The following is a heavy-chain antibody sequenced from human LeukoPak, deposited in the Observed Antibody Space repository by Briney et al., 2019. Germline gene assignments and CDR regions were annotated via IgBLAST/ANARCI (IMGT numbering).Heavy chain of an antibody. D-gene: IGHD3-22*01. J-gene: IGHJ3*02. CDR3: ARDGPLYYYDSSVRAFDI. V-gene: IGHV3-23*01. CDR2: ISGSGGST. CDR1: GFTFSSYA. Sequence: HPGGSLRLSCAASGFTFSSYAMSWVRQAPGKGLEWVSAISGSGGSTYYADSVKGRFTISRDNSKNTLYLQMNSLRVEDTAVYYCARDGPLYYYDSSVRAFDIWGQGTMVTVSS.